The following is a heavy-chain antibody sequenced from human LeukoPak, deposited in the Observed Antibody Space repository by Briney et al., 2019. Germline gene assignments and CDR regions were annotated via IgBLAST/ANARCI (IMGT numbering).Heavy chain of an antibody. CDR3: ARDLTVTTDYYYYGMDV. J-gene: IGHJ6*02. D-gene: IGHD4-17*01. V-gene: IGHV1-46*01. CDR2: INPSGGST. Sequence: ASVKVSCKASGYTFTSYYMHWVRQAPGQGLGWMGIINPSGGSTSYAQKFQGRVTMTRDTSTSTVYMELSSLRSEDTAVYYCARDLTVTTDYYYYGMDVWGQGTTVTVSS. CDR1: GYTFTSYY.